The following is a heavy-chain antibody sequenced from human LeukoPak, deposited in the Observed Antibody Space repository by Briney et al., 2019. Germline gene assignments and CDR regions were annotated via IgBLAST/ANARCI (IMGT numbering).Heavy chain of an antibody. CDR3: ASEYCSSTNCYDWYFDY. CDR2: INPNSGGT. J-gene: IGHJ4*02. CDR1: GYTFTGYY. V-gene: IGHV1-2*02. Sequence: ASVKVSCKASGYTFTGYYMHWVRQAPGQGLEWMGWINPNSGGTNYAQEFQGRVTMTRDTSISTAYMELSRLRSDDTAVYYCASEYCSSTNCYDWYFDYWGQGTLVTVSS. D-gene: IGHD2-2*01.